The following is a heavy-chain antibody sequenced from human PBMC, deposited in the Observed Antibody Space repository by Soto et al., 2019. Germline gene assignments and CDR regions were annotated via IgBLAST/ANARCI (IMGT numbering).Heavy chain of an antibody. D-gene: IGHD5-18*01. J-gene: IGHJ5*02. CDR3: AKVMVKNWFDP. Sequence: GGSLRLSCAASGFTFSSYAMSWVRQAPGKGLEWVSLISGSGGSRYYADSVKGWFTISRDNSKNTLYLQMNSLRADDTAVYYCAKVMVKNWFDPWGQGTLVTVSS. CDR1: GFTFSSYA. V-gene: IGHV3-23*01. CDR2: ISGSGGSR.